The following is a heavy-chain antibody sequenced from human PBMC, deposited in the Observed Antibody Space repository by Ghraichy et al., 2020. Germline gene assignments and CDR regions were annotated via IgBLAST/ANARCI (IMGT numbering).Heavy chain of an antibody. D-gene: IGHD2-15*01. J-gene: IGHJ4*02. CDR1: GAFGGYY. CDR2: IYPVGCA. V-gene: IGHV4-34*01. CDR3: ARGRCCGGGGCHPRPSSFDS. Sequence: GSLRLACAVEGAFGGYYCSWIRQFPGKGLEGMGGIYPVGCATFNQSLRSRGTISVDASGRQFCLRLTSVTAANTTIYYWARGRCCGGGGCHPRPSSFDSWGQGTLVTVSS.